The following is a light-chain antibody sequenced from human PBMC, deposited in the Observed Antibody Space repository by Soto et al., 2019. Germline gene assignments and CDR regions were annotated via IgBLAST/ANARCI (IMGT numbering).Light chain of an antibody. J-gene: IGKJ1*01. CDR3: QQYNYWPRT. V-gene: IGKV3-15*01. CDR2: GTS. Sequence: EIVLTQSPGTLSLSAGERATLSCRASQSVSSSYLAWYQQKPGQAPRLLIYGTSTRATDIPARFSGSGSWTEFTLTIDSLQSEDFAVYYCQQYNYWPRTFGPGTKVDIK. CDR1: QSVSSSY.